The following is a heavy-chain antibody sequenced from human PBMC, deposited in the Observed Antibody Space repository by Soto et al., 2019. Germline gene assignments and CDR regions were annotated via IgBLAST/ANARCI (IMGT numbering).Heavy chain of an antibody. V-gene: IGHV4-31*03. Sequence: ASQTMSDASSVSDGSSCSGGYYRSMIRQHPGKGLEWIGYIYYSGSTYYNPSLKSRVTISVDTSKNQFSLKLSSVTAADTAVYYCARVRSSPSGDYFDYWGQGTLVTVSS. D-gene: IGHD6-13*01. J-gene: IGHJ4*02. CDR2: IYYSGST. CDR3: ARVRSSPSGDYFDY. CDR1: DGSSCSGGYY.